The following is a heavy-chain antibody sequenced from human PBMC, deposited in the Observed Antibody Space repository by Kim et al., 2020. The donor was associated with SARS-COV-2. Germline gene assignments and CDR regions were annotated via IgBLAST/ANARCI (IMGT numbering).Heavy chain of an antibody. V-gene: IGHV1-8*01. J-gene: IGHJ6*03. D-gene: IGHD3-3*01. CDR1: GYTFTSYD. CDR3: ARGARNTSFGVVGGVRNYMDV. CDR2: MNPNSGNT. Sequence: ASVKVSCKASGYTFTSYDINWVRQATGQGLEWMGWMNPNSGNTGYAQKFQGRVTMTRNTPISTAYMELSSLRSEDTAVYYCARGARNTSFGVVGGVRNYMDVWGKGTPVTVSS.